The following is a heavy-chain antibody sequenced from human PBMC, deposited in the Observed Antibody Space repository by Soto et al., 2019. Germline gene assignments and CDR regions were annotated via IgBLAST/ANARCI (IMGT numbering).Heavy chain of an antibody. J-gene: IGHJ4*02. CDR1: GFTFSNYW. CDR3: ATAGSYRFDH. CDR2: INPDATTI. Sequence: EGSLRLSCATSGFTFSNYWIHWVRQAPGEGLVWVSRINPDATTINYADSVKGRFTVSRDNAKNTLYLQMNSLRAEDTAVYYCATAGSYRFDHWGQGTLVTVSS. D-gene: IGHD3-10*01. V-gene: IGHV3-74*01.